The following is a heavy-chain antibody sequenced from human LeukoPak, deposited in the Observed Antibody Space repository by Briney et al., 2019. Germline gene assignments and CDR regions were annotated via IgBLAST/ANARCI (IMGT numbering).Heavy chain of an antibody. D-gene: IGHD3-10*01. Sequence: GGSLRLSCAASGFTFSSYGMHWVRQAPGKGLEWVSVISYDGSNKYYADSVKGRFTISRDNAKNSLYLQMNSLRAEDTAVYYCARSLISRGSGSYSSDYWGQGTLVTVSS. CDR1: GFTFSSYG. J-gene: IGHJ4*02. CDR3: ARSLISRGSGSYSSDY. CDR2: ISYDGSNK. V-gene: IGHV3-30*03.